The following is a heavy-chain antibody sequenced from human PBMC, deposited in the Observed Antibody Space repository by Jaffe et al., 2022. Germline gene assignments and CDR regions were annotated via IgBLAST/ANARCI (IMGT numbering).Heavy chain of an antibody. CDR3: AREGVAAAGNWFDP. J-gene: IGHJ5*02. V-gene: IGHV4-61*02. Sequence: QVQLQESGPGLVKPSQTLSLTCTVSGGSISSGSYYWSWIRQPAGKGLEWIGRIYTSGSTNYNPSLKSRVTISVDTSKNQFSLKLSSVTAADTAVYYCAREGVAAAGNWFDPWGQGTLVTVSS. CDR1: GGSISSGSYY. D-gene: IGHD6-13*01. CDR2: IYTSGST.